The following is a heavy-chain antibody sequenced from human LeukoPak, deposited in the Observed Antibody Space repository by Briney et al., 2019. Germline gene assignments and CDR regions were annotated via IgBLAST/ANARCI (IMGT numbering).Heavy chain of an antibody. J-gene: IGHJ6*03. Sequence: GGSLRLSCAASGFTFSSYWMSWVRQAPGKGLEWVANIKQDGSEKYYADSVKGRFTISRDNAKNTVYLQMNSLRAEDTAVYYCANGAFRLYYIDVWGKGTTVTVSS. CDR1: GFTFSSYW. V-gene: IGHV3-7*01. CDR3: ANGAFRLYYIDV. CDR2: IKQDGSEK. D-gene: IGHD2-8*01.